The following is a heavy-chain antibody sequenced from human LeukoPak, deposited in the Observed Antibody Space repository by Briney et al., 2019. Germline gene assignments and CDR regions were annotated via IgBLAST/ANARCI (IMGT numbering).Heavy chain of an antibody. CDR1: GFTFSNYG. D-gene: IGHD1-14*01. J-gene: IGHJ4*02. CDR2: IRHDGGNK. Sequence: GGSLRLSCAASGFTFSNYGMNWIRQAPGKGLEWVTFIRHDGGNKYYADSVKGRFTISRDISTNTLYLQMSSLRPEDTAVYYCASRITTSFEYWGPGTLVTVSS. V-gene: IGHV3-30*02. CDR3: ASRITTSFEY.